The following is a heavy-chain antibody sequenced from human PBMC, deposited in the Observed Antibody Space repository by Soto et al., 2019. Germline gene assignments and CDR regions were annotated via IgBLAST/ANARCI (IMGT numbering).Heavy chain of an antibody. CDR3: AGVGALLQVAPFDY. CDR2: ISYDGSNK. Sequence: PGGSLRLSCAASGFTFSSYAMHWVRQAPGKWLEWVAVISYDGSNKYYADSVKGRFTISRDNSKNTLYLQMNSLRAEDTAVYYCAGVGALLQVAPFDYWGQGTLVNVSS. J-gene: IGHJ4*02. V-gene: IGHV3-30-3*01. D-gene: IGHD1-26*01. CDR1: GFTFSSYA.